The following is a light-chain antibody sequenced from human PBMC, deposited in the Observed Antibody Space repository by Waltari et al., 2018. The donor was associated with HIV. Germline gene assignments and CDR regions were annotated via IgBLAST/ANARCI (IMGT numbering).Light chain of an antibody. V-gene: IGKV1D-12*01. CDR3: QQANSFPIT. CDR1: QDIASW. CDR2: AAS. Sequence: DIQMDQSHYSVSEYLGDIIPITCRASQDIASWLAWYQQRPGRAPTLLIYAASSLQSGVPSIFSASASGTDFTLTITSLQPEDFATYYCQQANSFPITFGQGTRLDIK. J-gene: IGKJ5*01.